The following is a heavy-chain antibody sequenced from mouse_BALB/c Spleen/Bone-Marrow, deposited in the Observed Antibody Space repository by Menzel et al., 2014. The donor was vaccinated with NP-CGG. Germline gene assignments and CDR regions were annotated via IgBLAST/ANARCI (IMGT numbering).Heavy chain of an antibody. CDR1: GFTFSSFG. CDR2: ISSGSSTI. J-gene: IGHJ4*01. D-gene: IGHD1-1*01. Sequence: EVKLMESGGGLVQPGGSRKLSCAASGFTFSSFGMHWVRQAPEKGLEWVAYISSGSSTIYYADTVKGRFTISRDNPKNTLFLQMTSLRSEDTAMYYCARGNYGFSFYYAMDYWGQRTSVTVSS. V-gene: IGHV5-17*02. CDR3: ARGNYGFSFYYAMDY.